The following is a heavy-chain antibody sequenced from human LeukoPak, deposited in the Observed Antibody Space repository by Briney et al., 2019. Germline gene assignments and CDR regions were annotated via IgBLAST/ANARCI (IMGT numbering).Heavy chain of an antibody. J-gene: IGHJ4*02. CDR3: VRDARACSSNSCYGGPDRFDY. CDR2: ISMTGSTI. Sequence: PGGSLRLSCAASGFTFSDYYMSWPRQAPGRGLQWVPYISMTGSTISVADSVKGRFTISRDNAKNSLYLQMNSLRAEDAAVYYCVRDARACSSNSCYGGPDRFDYWSQGTLVTVSS. D-gene: IGHD2-2*01. CDR1: GFTFSDYY. V-gene: IGHV3-11*01.